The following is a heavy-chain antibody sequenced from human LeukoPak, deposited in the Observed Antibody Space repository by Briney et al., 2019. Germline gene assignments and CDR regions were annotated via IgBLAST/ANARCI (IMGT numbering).Heavy chain of an antibody. CDR3: ASAYYGDYGGY. Sequence: GGSLRLSCAASGFTVSSNYMSWVRQAPGKGLEWVSVIYANGDAHYADSLQGRFTISRDNSKNTVYLQMNSLRAEDTAVYYCASAYYGDYGGYWGQGTLVTVSS. J-gene: IGHJ4*02. CDR1: GFTVSSNY. V-gene: IGHV3-66*01. CDR2: IYANGDA. D-gene: IGHD4-17*01.